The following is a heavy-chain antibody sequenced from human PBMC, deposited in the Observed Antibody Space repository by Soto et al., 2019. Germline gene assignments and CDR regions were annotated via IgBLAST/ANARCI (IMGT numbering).Heavy chain of an antibody. Sequence: EVQLVESGGGLVKPGRSLRLSCTASGFTFGDYAMSWFRQAPGKGLEWVGFIRSKAYGGTTEYAASVKGRFTISRDDSKSIAYLQMNSLKTEDTAVYYCTRDRGNDEKGGRYWGQGTLVTVSS. J-gene: IGHJ4*02. CDR3: TRDRGNDEKGGRY. D-gene: IGHD1-1*01. V-gene: IGHV3-49*05. CDR1: GFTFGDYA. CDR2: IRSKAYGGTT.